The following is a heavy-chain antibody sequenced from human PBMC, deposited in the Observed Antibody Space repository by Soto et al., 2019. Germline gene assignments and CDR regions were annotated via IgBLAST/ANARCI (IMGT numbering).Heavy chain of an antibody. CDR3: ARVGSLYDLGALAI. CDR2: IYYSGST. D-gene: IGHD5-12*01. V-gene: IGHV4-59*01. CDR1: GGCISSYY. Sequence: PSETLSLTCTVSGGCISSYYWSWIRQPPGKGLEWIGYIYYSGSTNYNPSLKSRVTISVDTSKNQFSLKLSSVTAADTAVYYCARVGSLYDLGALAIPAQRTIVTVSS. J-gene: IGHJ3*02.